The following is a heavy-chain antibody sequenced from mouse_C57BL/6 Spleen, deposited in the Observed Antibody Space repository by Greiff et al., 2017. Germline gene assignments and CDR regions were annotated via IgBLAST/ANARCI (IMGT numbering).Heavy chain of an antibody. Sequence: QVQLQQPGAELVMPGASVKLSCKASGYTFTSYWMHWVKQRPGQGLEWIGEIDPSDSYTNYNQKFKGKATLTVDKSSRTAYMQLSSLTSEDSAVYYGARGHAAYYFDYWGQGTTLTVSS. CDR1: GYTFTSYW. CDR2: IDPSDSYT. CDR3: ARGHAAYYFDY. J-gene: IGHJ2*01. D-gene: IGHD6-5*01. V-gene: IGHV1-69*01.